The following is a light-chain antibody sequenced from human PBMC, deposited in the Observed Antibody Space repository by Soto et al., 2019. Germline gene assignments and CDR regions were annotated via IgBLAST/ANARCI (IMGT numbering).Light chain of an antibody. Sequence: IQMTQSPSSLSASVGDRVTLTCQASHDIRDHLNWYQQKPGKPPKLLIYDASNLQTGVPSRFSGSGSGTDFTFTISSLQPEDIATYFCHQYDNLSQTFGPGTRWIS. CDR1: HDIRDH. CDR2: DAS. V-gene: IGKV1-33*01. J-gene: IGKJ3*01. CDR3: HQYDNLSQT.